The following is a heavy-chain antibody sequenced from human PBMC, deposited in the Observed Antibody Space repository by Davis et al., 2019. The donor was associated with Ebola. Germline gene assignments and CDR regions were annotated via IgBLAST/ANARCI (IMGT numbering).Heavy chain of an antibody. V-gene: IGHV4-59*01. J-gene: IGHJ4*02. Sequence: SETLSLTCTVSGGSISSYYWSWIRQPPGKGLEWIGYIYYSGSTNYNPSLKSRVTISVDTSKNQFSLKVNSVAAADTAMYYCARQYSSGWLDYWGQGTLVTVSS. D-gene: IGHD6-19*01. CDR1: GGSISSYY. CDR3: ARQYSSGWLDY. CDR2: IYYSGST.